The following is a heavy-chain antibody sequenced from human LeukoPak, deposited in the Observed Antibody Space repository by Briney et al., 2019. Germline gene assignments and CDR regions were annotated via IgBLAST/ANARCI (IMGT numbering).Heavy chain of an antibody. CDR1: GYTFTSYD. CDR2: MNPNSGNT. CDR3: ARVGRDGYNYYFDY. J-gene: IGHJ4*02. D-gene: IGHD5-24*01. Sequence: VTSVKVSCKASGYTFTSYDINWVRQATGQGLEWMGWMNPNSGNTGYAQKFQGRVTTTRNTSISTAYMELSSLRSEDTAVYYCARVGRDGYNYYFDYWGQGTLVTVSS. V-gene: IGHV1-8*03.